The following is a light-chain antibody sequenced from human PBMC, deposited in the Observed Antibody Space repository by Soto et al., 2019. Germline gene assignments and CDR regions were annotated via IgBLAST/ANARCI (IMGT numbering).Light chain of an antibody. V-gene: IGKV2-28*01. CDR1: QSLLHSNAYHY. CDR3: MQALQSPFT. Sequence: DIVMTQSPLSLPVTPGEPASISCRSSQSLLHSNAYHYLDWYLQKPGQSPQLLIYLGSYRASGVPDRFSGSGSCTDFTLKISRVEAEDVGVYYCMQALQSPFTFGPGTKVDIK. CDR2: LGS. J-gene: IGKJ3*01.